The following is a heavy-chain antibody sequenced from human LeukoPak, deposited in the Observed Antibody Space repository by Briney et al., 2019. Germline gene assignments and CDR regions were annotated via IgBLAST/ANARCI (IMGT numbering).Heavy chain of an antibody. D-gene: IGHD3-9*01. Sequence: ASVKVSCTASGYTFTSYAMNWVRQAPGQGLEWMGWINTNTGNPTYAQGFTGRFVFSLDTSVSTAYLQISSLKAEDTAVYYCAREPLRYFDWLLFDYWGQGTLVTVSS. V-gene: IGHV7-4-1*02. CDR1: GYTFTSYA. CDR3: AREPLRYFDWLLFDY. J-gene: IGHJ4*02. CDR2: INTNTGNP.